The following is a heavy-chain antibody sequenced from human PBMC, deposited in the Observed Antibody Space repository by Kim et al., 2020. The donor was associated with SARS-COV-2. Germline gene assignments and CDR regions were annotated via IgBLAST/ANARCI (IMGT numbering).Heavy chain of an antibody. J-gene: IGHJ4*02. CDR3: ARDLAAAGLDY. Sequence: TYYHPAPKSRVTISVDTSKNQFSLKLSYVTAADTAVYYCARDLAAAGLDYWGQGTLVTVSS. CDR2: T. D-gene: IGHD6-13*01. V-gene: IGHV4-31*02.